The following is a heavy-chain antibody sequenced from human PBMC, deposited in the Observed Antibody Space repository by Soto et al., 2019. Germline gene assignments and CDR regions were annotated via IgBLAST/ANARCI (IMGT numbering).Heavy chain of an antibody. J-gene: IGHJ6*02. CDR1: GGSIRSYY. D-gene: IGHD6-13*01. CDR3: ASPIAAAGPLYYYYGMDV. V-gene: IGHV4-59*05. CDR2: IYYSRST. Sequence: SETLSLTCTVSGGSIRSYYWGWIRQPPGKGLEWIGSIYYSRSTYYNPSLKSRVTISVDTSKNQFSLKLSSVTAADTAVYYCASPIAAAGPLYYYYGMDVWGQGTTVTVSS.